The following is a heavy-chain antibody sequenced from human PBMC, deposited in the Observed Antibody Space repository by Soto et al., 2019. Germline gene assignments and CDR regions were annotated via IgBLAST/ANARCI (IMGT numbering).Heavy chain of an antibody. CDR1: GGTFSSYA. CDR2: IIPIFGTA. Sequence: QVQLVQSGAEVKKPGSSVKVSCKASGGTFSSYAISWVRQAPGQGLEWMGGIIPIFGTANYAQKFQGRVTITADKSTSTAYMELSSLRYEDTAVYYCARDPRGDIVVVPAAIPYYGMDVWGQGTTVTVSS. D-gene: IGHD2-2*01. J-gene: IGHJ6*02. V-gene: IGHV1-69*06. CDR3: ARDPRGDIVVVPAAIPYYGMDV.